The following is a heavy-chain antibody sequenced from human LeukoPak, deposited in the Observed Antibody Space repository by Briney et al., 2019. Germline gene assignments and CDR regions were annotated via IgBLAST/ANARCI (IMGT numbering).Heavy chain of an antibody. Sequence: GGSLRLSCAASGFIFTNYGMHWVRQAPGKGLEWVAVISYDGSNKYYVDSVKGRFTISRDNSKNTLSLQMNSLRAEDTAVYYCAKASIYAYYGMDVWGQGTTVIVSS. V-gene: IGHV3-30*18. CDR2: ISYDGSNK. CDR1: GFIFTNYG. J-gene: IGHJ6*02. D-gene: IGHD3-16*02. CDR3: AKASIYAYYGMDV.